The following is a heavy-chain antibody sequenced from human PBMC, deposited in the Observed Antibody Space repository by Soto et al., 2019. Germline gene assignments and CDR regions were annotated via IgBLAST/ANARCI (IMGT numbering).Heavy chain of an antibody. Sequence: GGSLRLSCAASGFTFSSYWMSWVRQAPGKGLEWVANIKQDGSEKYYVDSVKGRFTISRDNAKNSLYLQMNSLRAEDTAVYYCARFYYDSSGYLPSPYYYYYGMDVWGQGTTVTISS. V-gene: IGHV3-7*04. CDR1: GFTFSSYW. J-gene: IGHJ6*02. CDR2: IKQDGSEK. CDR3: ARFYYDSSGYLPSPYYYYYGMDV. D-gene: IGHD3-22*01.